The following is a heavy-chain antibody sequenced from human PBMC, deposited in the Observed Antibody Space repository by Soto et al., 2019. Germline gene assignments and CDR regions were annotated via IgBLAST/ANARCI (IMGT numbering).Heavy chain of an antibody. CDR3: ARAVYSSSWPPLNWFDP. Sequence: SETLSLTCTVSGGSISSGDYYWSWIRQPPGKGLEWIGYIYYSGSTYYNPSLKSRVTISVDTSKNQFSLKLSSVTAADTAVYYCARAVYSSSWPPLNWFDPWGQGTLVTVSS. D-gene: IGHD6-13*01. CDR2: IYYSGST. J-gene: IGHJ5*02. V-gene: IGHV4-30-4*01. CDR1: GGSISSGDYY.